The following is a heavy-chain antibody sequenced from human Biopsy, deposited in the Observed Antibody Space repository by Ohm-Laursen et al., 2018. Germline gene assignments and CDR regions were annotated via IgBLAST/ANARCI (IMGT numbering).Heavy chain of an antibody. J-gene: IGHJ3*02. CDR1: GFIFSRYW. CDR2: ISWQSATR. V-gene: IGHV3-9*01. D-gene: IGHD3-3*01. Sequence: SLRLSCTASGFIFSRYWMNWVRQTPGKGLEWVSSISWQSATRNYADSVKGRFAISRDNAKKSPYLEVDSLRDEDTALYYCVKDKDFRDAFDIWGQGTMVTVSS. CDR3: VKDKDFRDAFDI.